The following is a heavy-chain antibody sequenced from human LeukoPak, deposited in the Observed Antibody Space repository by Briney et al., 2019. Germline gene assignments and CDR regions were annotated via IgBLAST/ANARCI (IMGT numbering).Heavy chain of an antibody. V-gene: IGHV3-30*02. CDR1: GFTFSSYG. Sequence: GGSLRLSCVVSGFTFSSYGLHWVRQAPGKGLEWVAFVRFDGNKNSYADSVRGRFIISRDNFKNTLHLAMNSLRTEDTAVYYCAKEFSPFDSSGYYGFFQHWGQGTLVTVSS. CDR3: AKEFSPFDSSGYYGFFQH. CDR2: VRFDGNKN. J-gene: IGHJ1*01. D-gene: IGHD3-22*01.